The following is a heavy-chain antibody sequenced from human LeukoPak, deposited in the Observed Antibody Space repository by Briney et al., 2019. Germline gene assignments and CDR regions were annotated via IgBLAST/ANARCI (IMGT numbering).Heavy chain of an antibody. CDR3: ATLKGYCSGGSCYYFDY. J-gene: IGHJ4*02. CDR2: IYYSGST. Sequence: SETLSLTCTVSGGSISSSSYYWGWIHQPPGKGLEWIGSIYYSGSTYYNPSLKSRVTISVDTSKNQFSLKLSSVTAADTAVYYCATLKGYCSGGSCYYFDYWGQGTLVTVSS. D-gene: IGHD2-15*01. CDR1: GGSISSSSYY. V-gene: IGHV4-39*01.